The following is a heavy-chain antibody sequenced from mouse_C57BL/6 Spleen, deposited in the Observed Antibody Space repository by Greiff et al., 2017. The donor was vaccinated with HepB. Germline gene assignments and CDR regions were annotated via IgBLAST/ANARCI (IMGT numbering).Heavy chain of an antibody. D-gene: IGHD1-1*01. CDR3: AKAPTVVATSPMDY. CDR2: IWRGGST. CDR1: GFSLTSYG. V-gene: IGHV2-5*01. J-gene: IGHJ4*01. Sequence: VQLQQSGPGLVQPSQSLSITCTVSGFSLTSYGVHWVRQSPGKGLEWLGVIWRGGSTDYNAAFMSRLSITKDNSKSQVFFKMNSLQADDTAIYYCAKAPTVVATSPMDYWGQGTSVTVSS.